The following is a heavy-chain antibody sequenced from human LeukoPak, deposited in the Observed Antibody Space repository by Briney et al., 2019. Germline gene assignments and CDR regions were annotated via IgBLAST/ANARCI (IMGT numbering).Heavy chain of an antibody. Sequence: SETLSLTCVVSGYSISSGYYWGWIRQPPGKGLEWIGSIYRSGSTYYNPSLKSRVTISVDTSKNQFSLMLSSVTAADTAVYYCARLAVRGVVDYWGQGTLVTVSS. CDR2: IYRSGST. V-gene: IGHV4-38-2*01. J-gene: IGHJ4*02. CDR3: ARLAVRGVVDY. D-gene: IGHD3-10*01. CDR1: GYSISSGYY.